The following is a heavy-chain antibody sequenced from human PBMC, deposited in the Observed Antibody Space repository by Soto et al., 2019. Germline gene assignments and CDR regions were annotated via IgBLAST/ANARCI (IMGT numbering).Heavy chain of an antibody. V-gene: IGHV4-39*01. D-gene: IGHD3-10*01. J-gene: IGHJ4*02. CDR1: GGSISSSSYY. CDR2: IYYSGST. CDR3: ARHVIWFGELFMYYFDY. Sequence: QLQLQESGPGLVKPSETLSLTCTVSGGSISSSSYYWGWIRQPPGKGLEWIGSIYYSGSTYYNPSLKSRVTISVDTSKHQSSLKLSSVTAADTAVYYCARHVIWFGELFMYYFDYWGQGTLVTVSS.